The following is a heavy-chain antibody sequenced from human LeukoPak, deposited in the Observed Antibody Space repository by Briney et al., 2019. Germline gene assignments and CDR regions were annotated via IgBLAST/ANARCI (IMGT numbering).Heavy chain of an antibody. CDR1: GGSISSYY. Sequence: SETLSLTCTVSGGSISSYYWSWIRQPPGKGLEWIGYIYYSGSTNYNPSLKSRVTISVDTSKNQFSLKLSSVTAADTAVYYCARRGLYGSGYRYWYFDLWGRGTLVTVSS. J-gene: IGHJ2*01. D-gene: IGHD3-10*01. CDR2: IYYSGST. V-gene: IGHV4-59*08. CDR3: ARRGLYGSGYRYWYFDL.